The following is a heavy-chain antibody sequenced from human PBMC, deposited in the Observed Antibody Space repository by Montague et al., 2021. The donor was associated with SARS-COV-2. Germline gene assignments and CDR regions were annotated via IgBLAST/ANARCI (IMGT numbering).Heavy chain of an antibody. V-gene: IGHV4-34*01. CDR1: GGSLSGYY. CDR2: INHSGST. CDR3: VSLWKYGSGSHYAPWDYYNYGVDV. J-gene: IGHJ6*02. D-gene: IGHD3-10*01. Sequence: SETLSLTCAVYGGSLSGYYWSWIRQPPGKGLEWIGEINHSGSTNYNPSLKSRVTISLDTSKNQFSLKLSSVTAADTAVYYCVSLWKYGSGSHYAPWDYYNYGVDVWGQGTTVTVSS.